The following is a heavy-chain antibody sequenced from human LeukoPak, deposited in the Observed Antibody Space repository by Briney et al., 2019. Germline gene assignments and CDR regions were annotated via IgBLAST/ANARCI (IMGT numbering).Heavy chain of an antibody. CDR3: ARSVGSGRFDY. V-gene: IGHV3-30*04. CDR2: ISYDA. CDR1: GFTFSRYT. J-gene: IGHJ4*02. Sequence: LPGGSLRLSCAASGFTFSRYTMNWVRQAPGKGLEWVAVISYDAYYADSVKGRFTISRDNSKNTLYLQMNSLRAEDTAVYFCARSVGSGRFDYWGQGTLVTVSS. D-gene: IGHD6-19*01.